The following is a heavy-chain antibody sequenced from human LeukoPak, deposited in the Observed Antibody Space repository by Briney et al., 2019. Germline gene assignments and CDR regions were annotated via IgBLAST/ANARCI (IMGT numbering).Heavy chain of an antibody. D-gene: IGHD2-2*02. CDR1: GGSFSGYY. Sequence: KPSETLSLTCAVYGGSFSGYYWSWIRQPPGKGLEWIGEINHSGSTNYNPSLKGRVTISVDTSKNQFSLELSSVTAADTAVYYCARGLGYCSSTSCYTGGDYWGQGTLVTVSS. CDR3: ARGLGYCSSTSCYTGGDY. V-gene: IGHV4-34*01. J-gene: IGHJ4*02. CDR2: INHSGST.